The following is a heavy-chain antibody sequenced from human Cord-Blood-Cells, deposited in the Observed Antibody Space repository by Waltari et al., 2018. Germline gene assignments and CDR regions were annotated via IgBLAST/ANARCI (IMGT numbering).Heavy chain of an antibody. D-gene: IGHD4-17*01. Sequence: QVQLVESGGGVVQPGRSLRLSCAASGFTFSSYGMHWVRQAPGKGLEWVAVIWYDGSKKYYADSVKGRFTISRDNSKNTLYLQMNSLRAEDTAVYYCARDRNGDYFDYWGQGTLVTVSS. J-gene: IGHJ4*02. CDR3: ARDRNGDYFDY. CDR2: IWYDGSKK. V-gene: IGHV3-33*01. CDR1: GFTFSSYG.